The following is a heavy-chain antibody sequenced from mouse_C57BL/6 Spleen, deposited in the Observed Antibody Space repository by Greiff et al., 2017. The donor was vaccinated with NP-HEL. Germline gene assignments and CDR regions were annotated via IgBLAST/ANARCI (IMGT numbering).Heavy chain of an antibody. V-gene: IGHV2-9-1*01. D-gene: IGHD2-1*01. Sequence: VMLVESGPGLVAPSQSLSITCTVSGFSLTSYAISWVRQPPGKGLEWLGVIWTGGGTNYNSALKSRLSISKDNSKSQVFLKMNSLQTDDTARYYCARNGVYYGNYYWYFDVWGTGTTVTVSS. J-gene: IGHJ1*03. CDR1: GFSLTSYA. CDR2: IWTGGGT. CDR3: ARNGVYYGNYYWYFDV.